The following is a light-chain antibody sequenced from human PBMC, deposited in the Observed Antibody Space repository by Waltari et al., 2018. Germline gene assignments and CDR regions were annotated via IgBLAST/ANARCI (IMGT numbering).Light chain of an antibody. Sequence: DIVMTQSPDWLAVSLGERATIHFTSSQSVLYSSNNKNYLAWYQQKPGQPPKLLIYWASTRESGVPDRFSGSESGTDFTLTISSLQAEDVAVYYCQQYYSTPWTFGQGTKVEIK. J-gene: IGKJ1*01. CDR3: QQYYSTPWT. V-gene: IGKV4-1*01. CDR2: WAS. CDR1: QSVLYSSNNKNY.